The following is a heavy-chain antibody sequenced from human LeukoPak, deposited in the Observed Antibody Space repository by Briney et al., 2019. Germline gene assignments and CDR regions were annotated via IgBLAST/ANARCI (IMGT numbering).Heavy chain of an antibody. Sequence: ASAKVSCKASGYTFTSYGITWVRQAPGQGLEWMGWISAYNANTNYAQKLQGRVTMTTDTSTSTAYMELRSLRSDDTAVYYCAREQWLNPFDYWGQGTLVTVSS. D-gene: IGHD6-19*01. V-gene: IGHV1-18*01. CDR3: AREQWLNPFDY. CDR2: ISAYNANT. J-gene: IGHJ4*02. CDR1: GYTFTSYG.